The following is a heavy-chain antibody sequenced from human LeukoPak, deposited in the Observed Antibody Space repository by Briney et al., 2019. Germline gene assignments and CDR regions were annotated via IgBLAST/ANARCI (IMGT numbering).Heavy chain of an antibody. V-gene: IGHV4-59*08. Sequence: SETLSLTCTVSGGSISSYSWNWIRQPPGKGLEWIGYIYYRGSTNNNPSLKSRVTISVDTSKNQFSLELSSVTAADTAVYYCAGSSAFDAFDIWGQGTMVTVSS. CDR1: GGSISSYS. CDR2: IYYRGST. CDR3: AGSSAFDAFDI. D-gene: IGHD3-22*01. J-gene: IGHJ3*02.